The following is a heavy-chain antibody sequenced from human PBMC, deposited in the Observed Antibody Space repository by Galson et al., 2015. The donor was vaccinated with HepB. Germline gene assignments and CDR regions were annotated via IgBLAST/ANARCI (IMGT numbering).Heavy chain of an antibody. D-gene: IGHD3-3*01. CDR1: GFTFSSYG. CDR3: ARDFRRYYDLWSGSASTFDY. V-gene: IGHV3-23*01. Sequence: SLRLSCAASGFTFSSYGMSWVRQAPGKGLEWVAAISYGGSNTYYADSVKGRFTISRDNSKNTLYLQMSSLRAEDTAVYYCARDFRRYYDLWSGSASTFDYWGQGTLVTVSS. J-gene: IGHJ4*02. CDR2: ISYGGSNT.